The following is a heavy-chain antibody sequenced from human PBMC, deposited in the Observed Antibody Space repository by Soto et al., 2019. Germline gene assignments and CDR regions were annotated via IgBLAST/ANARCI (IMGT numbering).Heavy chain of an antibody. D-gene: IGHD3-10*01. V-gene: IGHV3-30*18. Sequence: GGSLRLSCAASGFTFSSYGMHWVRQAPGKGLEWVAVISYDGSNKYYADSVKGRFTISRDNSKNTLYLQMNSLRAEDTAVYYCAKDPEVRGVIMAGPFDYWGQGTLVTVSS. CDR3: AKDPEVRGVIMAGPFDY. CDR2: ISYDGSNK. J-gene: IGHJ4*02. CDR1: GFTFSSYG.